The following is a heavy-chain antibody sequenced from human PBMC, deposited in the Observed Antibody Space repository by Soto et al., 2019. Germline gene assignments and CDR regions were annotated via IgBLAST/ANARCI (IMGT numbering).Heavy chain of an antibody. CDR2: IYRTGST. D-gene: IGHD1-7*01. CDR1: GGSFTSNNW. V-gene: IGHV4-4*02. J-gene: IGHJ4*02. CDR3: ESRDPGTSVDY. Sequence: PSETLSLTCAVSGGSFTSNNWWTWVRQPPGQGLEWIGEIYRTGSTNYNPSLKSRVTISLDKSENQFSLKVTSLTAADTAVYYCESRDPGTSVDYWGQGTLVTDYS.